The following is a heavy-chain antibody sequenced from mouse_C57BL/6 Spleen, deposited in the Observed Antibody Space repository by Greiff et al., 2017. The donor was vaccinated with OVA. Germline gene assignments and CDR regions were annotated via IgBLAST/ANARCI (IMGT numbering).Heavy chain of an antibody. V-gene: IGHV1-72*01. CDR2: IDPNSGGT. Sequence: VQLKQPGAELVKPGASVKLSCKASGYTFTSYWMHWVKQRPGRGLEWIGRIDPNSGGTKYNEKFKSKATLTVDKPSSTAYMQLSSLTSEDSAVYYCARDYGSSFYYFDYWGQGTTLTVSS. J-gene: IGHJ2*01. D-gene: IGHD1-1*01. CDR1: GYTFTSYW. CDR3: ARDYGSSFYYFDY.